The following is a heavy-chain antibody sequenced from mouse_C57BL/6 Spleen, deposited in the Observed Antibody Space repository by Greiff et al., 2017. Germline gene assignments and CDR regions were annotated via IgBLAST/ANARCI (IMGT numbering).Heavy chain of an antibody. CDR2: IYPSDSET. D-gene: IGHD1-1*01. CDR3: ARRNLGITTVARDV. V-gene: IGHV1-61*01. CDR1: GYTFTSYW. J-gene: IGHJ1*03. Sequence: VKLQQPGAELVRPGSSVKLSCKASGYTFTSYWMDWVKQRPGQGLEWIGNIYPSDSETHYNQKFKDKATLTVDKSSSTAYMQLSSLTSEDSAVDDCARRNLGITTVARDVWGTGTTVTVSS.